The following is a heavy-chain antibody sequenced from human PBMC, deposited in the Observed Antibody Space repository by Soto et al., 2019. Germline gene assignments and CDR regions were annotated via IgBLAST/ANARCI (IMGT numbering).Heavy chain of an antibody. D-gene: IGHD3-22*01. Sequence: GGSTKLSCAASGLTFSSYAMSWVRQAPGKGLEWVSAISGSGGSTYYADSVKGRFTISRDNSKDTLYLQMNSLRAEDTAVYYCAKGYYETFDYWGQGTLVTVSS. J-gene: IGHJ4*02. CDR2: ISGSGGST. CDR1: GLTFSSYA. V-gene: IGHV3-23*01. CDR3: AKGYYETFDY.